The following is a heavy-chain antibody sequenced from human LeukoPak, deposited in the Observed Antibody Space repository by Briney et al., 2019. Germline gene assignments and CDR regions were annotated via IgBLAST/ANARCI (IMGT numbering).Heavy chain of an antibody. D-gene: IGHD3-16*02. J-gene: IGHJ4*02. Sequence: ASVKVSCKASGYTSTSYYMHWVRQAPGQGLEWMGLINPSGGSTSYAQKFQGRVTMTRDTSTSTVYMELSSLRSEDTAVYYCARVMITFGGVIGPLDYWGQGTLVTVSS. CDR1: GYTSTSYY. CDR2: INPSGGST. V-gene: IGHV1-46*01. CDR3: ARVMITFGGVIGPLDY.